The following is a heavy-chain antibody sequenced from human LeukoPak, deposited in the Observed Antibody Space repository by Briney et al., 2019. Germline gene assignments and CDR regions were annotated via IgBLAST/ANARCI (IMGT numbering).Heavy chain of an antibody. Sequence: GGSLRHSCAASGFTFSSYAMSWVRQAPGKGLEWVSAISGSGGSTYYADSVKGRFTISRDNSKNTLYLQMNSLRAEGTAVYYCAKDQGHGNVQHWGQGTLVTVSS. CDR2: ISGSGGST. J-gene: IGHJ1*01. CDR3: AKDQGHGNVQH. D-gene: IGHD1-1*01. V-gene: IGHV3-23*01. CDR1: GFTFSSYA.